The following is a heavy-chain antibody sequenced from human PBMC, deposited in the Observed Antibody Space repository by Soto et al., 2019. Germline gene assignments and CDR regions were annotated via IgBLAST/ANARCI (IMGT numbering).Heavy chain of an antibody. CDR1: GDSVSTNTAT. CDR3: VRLIGNSWLDY. V-gene: IGHV6-1*01. J-gene: IGHJ4*02. Sequence: SQTLSLTCDISGDSVSTNTATWDWIRQSPSRGLEWLGRTYYRSRWYFDYAVSVKSRITISPDISNNQVSLQLTSVTPDDTAIYYCVRLIGNSWLDYWGLGTLVTVSS. CDR2: TYYRSRWYF. D-gene: IGHD6-13*01.